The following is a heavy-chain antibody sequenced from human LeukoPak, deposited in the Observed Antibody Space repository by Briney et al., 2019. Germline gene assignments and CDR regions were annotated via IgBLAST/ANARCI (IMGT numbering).Heavy chain of an antibody. V-gene: IGHV3-23*01. Sequence: GGSLRLSCAASGFTFSSYVMRWVRQAPGKGLEWVSSISESGGGTYYADSVKGRFTVSRDNSKNTLYLQMSSLRVEDTAVYYCARRNTGNSFDCWGQGVLVTVSS. CDR2: ISESGGGT. D-gene: IGHD3-10*01. CDR3: ARRNTGNSFDC. CDR1: GFTFSSYV. J-gene: IGHJ4*02.